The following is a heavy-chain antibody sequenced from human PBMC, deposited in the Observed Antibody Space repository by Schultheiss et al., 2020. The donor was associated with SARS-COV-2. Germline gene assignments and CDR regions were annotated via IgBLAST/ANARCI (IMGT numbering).Heavy chain of an antibody. CDR2: VSAYNGNT. J-gene: IGHJ4*02. CDR1: GYTFTSYG. Sequence: ASVKVSCKASGYTFTSYGLSWVRQAPGQGLEWMGWVSAYNGNTNYAQKFQGRVTITADKSTSTAYMELSSVTAADTAVYYCARARLWFGELHYDYWGQGTLVTVSS. V-gene: IGHV1-18*01. D-gene: IGHD3-10*01. CDR3: ARARLWFGELHYDY.